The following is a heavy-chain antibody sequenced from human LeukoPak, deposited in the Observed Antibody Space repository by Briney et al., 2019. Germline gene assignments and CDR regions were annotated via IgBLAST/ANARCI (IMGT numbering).Heavy chain of an antibody. CDR3: ARHHHKLTYYYDSSGYYFDY. CDR2: RWYGGSNK. CDR1: GFTFSSYG. Sequence: GRSLILSCAASGFTFSSYGMLWVRQAPGKGLEWVAVRWYGGSNKYYADSVKGRFTISRDNSKNTLYLQMNSLRAEDTAVYYCARHHHKLTYYYDSSGYYFDYWGQGTLVTVSS. V-gene: IGHV3-33*01. D-gene: IGHD3-22*01. J-gene: IGHJ4*02.